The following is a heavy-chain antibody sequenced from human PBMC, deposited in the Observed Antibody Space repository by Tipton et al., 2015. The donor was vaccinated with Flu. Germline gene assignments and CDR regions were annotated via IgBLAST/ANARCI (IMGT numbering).Heavy chain of an antibody. CDR1: GGSFSGYY. V-gene: IGHV4-34*01. CDR3: ARGLGVVVAVAFDI. CDR2: INHSGST. Sequence: TLSLTCAVYGGSFSGYYWSWIRQPPGKGLEWIGEINHSGSTNYNPSLKSRVTISVDTSKNQFSLKLSSVTAADTAVYYCARGLGVVVAVAFDIWEPRDNDHRLF. D-gene: IGHD2-15*01. J-gene: IGHJ3*02.